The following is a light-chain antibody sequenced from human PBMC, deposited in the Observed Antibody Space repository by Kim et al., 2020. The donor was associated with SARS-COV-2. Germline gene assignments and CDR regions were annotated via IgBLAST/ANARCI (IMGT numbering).Light chain of an antibody. CDR1: KLGDKY. Sequence: SYELTQPPSVSVSPGQTASITCSGDKLGDKYACWYQQKPGQSPVLVIYQDSKRPSGIPERFSGSNSGNTATLTISGTQAMDEADYYCPALDSSTCVFVGG. V-gene: IGLV3-1*01. CDR3: PALDSSTCV. CDR2: QDS. J-gene: IGLJ3*02.